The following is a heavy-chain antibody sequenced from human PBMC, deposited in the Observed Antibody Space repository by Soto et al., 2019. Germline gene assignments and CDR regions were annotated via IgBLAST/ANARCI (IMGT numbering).Heavy chain of an antibody. CDR2: ISGSGGST. CDR1: GVTFSSYA. Sequence: PGGSLSVSCAASGVTFSSYAMRWVRQAPGKWLGLFSAISGSGGSTYYADSVRGRFTISRDNSKNTLYLQMNSLRAEDTAVYYCAKVLGVRYYYFDYWGQGTLFTVSS. D-gene: IGHD1-26*01. V-gene: IGHV3-23*01. J-gene: IGHJ4*02. CDR3: AKVLGVRYYYFDY.